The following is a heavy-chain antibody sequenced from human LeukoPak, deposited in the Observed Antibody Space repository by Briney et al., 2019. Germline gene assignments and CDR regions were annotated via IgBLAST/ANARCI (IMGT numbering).Heavy chain of an antibody. J-gene: IGHJ4*02. CDR1: GFTFITYA. CDR2: ISGSGTSI. D-gene: IGHD1-26*01. Sequence: GGSLRLSCVAPGFTFITYAMSWVRQAPGKGLEWVSGISGSGTSIFYSDSVKGRFTISRDNSKNTLYLQMNGLRAEDTAIYYCAKGRTGSYFVFDYWGQGALVTVSS. CDR3: AKGRTGSYFVFDY. V-gene: IGHV3-23*01.